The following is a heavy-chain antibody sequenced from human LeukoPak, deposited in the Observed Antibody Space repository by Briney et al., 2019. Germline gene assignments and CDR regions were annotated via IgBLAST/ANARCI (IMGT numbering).Heavy chain of an antibody. CDR2: IHYSGST. V-gene: IGHV4-59*08. D-gene: IGHD3-22*01. Sequence: SETLSLTCTVSGGSISNYYWSWIRQPPGKGLEWIGYIHYSGSTNYSPSLKSRVTISVDTSKNQFSLKLSSVTAADTAVYYCARRSGYYQNFDYWGQGTLVTVSS. CDR3: ARRSGYYQNFDY. J-gene: IGHJ4*02. CDR1: GGSISNYY.